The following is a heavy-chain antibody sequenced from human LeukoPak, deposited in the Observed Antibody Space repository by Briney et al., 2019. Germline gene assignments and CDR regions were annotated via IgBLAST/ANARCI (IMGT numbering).Heavy chain of an antibody. Sequence: SETLSLTCTVSGASITIRGYYWGWIRQPPGKGLEWIGNIYYSGNTNYNPSLNSRVTISLDTSKDQFSLELSSVTAADTALYYCARALGSGWYHPFDYWGQGALVTVSS. V-gene: IGHV4-61*08. CDR1: GASITIRGYY. CDR3: ARALGSGWYHPFDY. CDR2: IYYSGNT. D-gene: IGHD6-19*01. J-gene: IGHJ4*02.